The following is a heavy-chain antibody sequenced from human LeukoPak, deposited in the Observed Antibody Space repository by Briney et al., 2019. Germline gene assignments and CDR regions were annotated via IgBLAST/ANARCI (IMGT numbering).Heavy chain of an antibody. Sequence: PGGSLRLSRAASGFTFSSYSMNWVRQAPGKGLEWVSSISSSSSYIYYADSVKGRFTISRDNAKNSLYLQMNSLRAEDTAVYYCAREGTYYYDSSGPGLYYGMDVWGQGTTVTVSS. CDR3: AREGTYYYDSSGPGLYYGMDV. CDR2: ISSSSSYI. J-gene: IGHJ6*02. CDR1: GFTFSSYS. V-gene: IGHV3-21*01. D-gene: IGHD3-22*01.